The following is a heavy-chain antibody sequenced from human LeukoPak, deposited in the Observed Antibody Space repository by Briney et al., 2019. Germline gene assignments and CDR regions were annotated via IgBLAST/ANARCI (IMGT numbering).Heavy chain of an antibody. D-gene: IGHD3-10*01. V-gene: IGHV3-23*01. J-gene: IGHJ4*02. Sequence: GGSLRLSCAASGFTFSSYAMSWVRQAPGKGLEWVSAISGSGGSTYYADSVKGRFTISRDNSRNTLYLQMNSLRAEDTAVYYCAKQGPGSPQSGNYYFDYWGQGTLVTISS. CDR2: ISGSGGST. CDR3: AKQGPGSPQSGNYYFDY. CDR1: GFTFSSYA.